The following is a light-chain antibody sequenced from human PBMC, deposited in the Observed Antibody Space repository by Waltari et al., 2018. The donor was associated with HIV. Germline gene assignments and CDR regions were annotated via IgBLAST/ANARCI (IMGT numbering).Light chain of an antibody. Sequence: QSALTQPPSVSASPGQRVPLSCSGNGSNIGQYSVPWYQHVPGTAPRLVIFDNNRRPSWIPDRFSASKSGTSATLAITGLQAGDEAAYFCASWDNSLTAGVFGAGTSLTVL. CDR3: ASWDNSLTAGV. J-gene: IGLJ2*01. V-gene: IGLV1-51*01. CDR1: GSNIGQYS. CDR2: DNN.